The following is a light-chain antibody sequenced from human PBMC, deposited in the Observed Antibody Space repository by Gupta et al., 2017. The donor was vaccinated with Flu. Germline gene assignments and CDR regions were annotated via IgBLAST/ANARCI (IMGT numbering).Light chain of an antibody. Sequence: EIVLTQSPATLSLSPGERATLSCRASQSVSSYLAWYQQKPGQAPRLLIYDASNRATGFPARFSGSGSGTDFTLTISSREPEDFAVYYCQQRSNWPLTFGRGTKVEIK. CDR2: DAS. J-gene: IGKJ4*01. V-gene: IGKV3-11*01. CDR3: QQRSNWPLT. CDR1: QSVSSY.